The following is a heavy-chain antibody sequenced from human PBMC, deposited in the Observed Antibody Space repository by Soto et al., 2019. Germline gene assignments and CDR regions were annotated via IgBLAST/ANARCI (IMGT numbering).Heavy chain of an antibody. J-gene: IGHJ6*04. CDR2: IYHSGST. CDR3: ARGGLPYSSSWYAYYYGMEV. D-gene: IGHD6-13*01. Sequence: QVQLQESGPGLVKPSGTLSLTCAVSGGSISSSNWWSWVRQPPGKGLEWIGEIYHSGSTNYNPSLKSRVPISVDKSKYQFSLKLSSVSAADTAVYYCARGGLPYSSSWYAYYYGMEVWGKGTTVTVSS. CDR1: GGSISSSNW. V-gene: IGHV4-4*02.